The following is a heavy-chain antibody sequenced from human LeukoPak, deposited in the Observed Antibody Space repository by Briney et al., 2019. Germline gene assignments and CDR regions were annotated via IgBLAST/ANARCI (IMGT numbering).Heavy chain of an antibody. CDR2: ISHIGRT. CDR3: ARDLVTVTKGFDI. J-gene: IGHJ3*02. D-gene: IGHD4-17*01. Sequence: SETLSLTCAVSGDSFSSHYWTWIRQSPGTGLEWIGYISHIGRTNYNPSLKSRVTISIDTSKNRFSLKLRSVTATDTAVYYCARDLVTVTKGFDIWGQGTMVSVSS. CDR1: GDSFSSHY. V-gene: IGHV4-59*11.